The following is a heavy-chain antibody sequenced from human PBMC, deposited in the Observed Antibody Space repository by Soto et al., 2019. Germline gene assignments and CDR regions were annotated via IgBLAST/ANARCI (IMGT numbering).Heavy chain of an antibody. Sequence: QVQLQQWGAGLLKPSETLSLTCAVYGGSFSGYYWSWIRQPPGKGLEWIGEINHSGSTNYNPSFKSRVTISVDTSKNQFSLKLSSVTAADTAVYYCARGIRFQTTGRYFQHWGQGTLVTVSS. CDR3: ARGIRFQTTGRYFQH. D-gene: IGHD4-17*01. CDR2: INHSGST. CDR1: GGSFSGYY. J-gene: IGHJ1*01. V-gene: IGHV4-34*01.